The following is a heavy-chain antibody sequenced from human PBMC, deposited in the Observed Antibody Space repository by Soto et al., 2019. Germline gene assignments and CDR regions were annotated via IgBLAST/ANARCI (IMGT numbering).Heavy chain of an antibody. CDR2: ISSSGSTI. D-gene: IGHD3-22*01. V-gene: IGHV3-11*01. CDR1: GFTFSDYY. CDR3: ARGSTHYYDSSEFDY. J-gene: IGHJ4*02. Sequence: GGSLRLSCAASGFTFSDYYMSWIRQAPGKGLERVSYISSSGSTIYYADSVKGRFTISRDNAKNSLYLQMNSLRAEDTAVYYCARGSTHYYDSSEFDYWGQGTLVTVSS.